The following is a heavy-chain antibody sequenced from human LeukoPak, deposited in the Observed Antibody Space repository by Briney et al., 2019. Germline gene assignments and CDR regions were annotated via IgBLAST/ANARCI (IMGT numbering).Heavy chain of an antibody. V-gene: IGHV3-74*01. CDR3: ARGDLGDY. CDR2: INYDRSST. Sequence: GGSLRLSCAASGFIFTTYWMHWVRQAPGKGLVWVSRINYDRSSTSYDDSVKGRFTVSRDNAKNTLYLQMNGLRAEDTAVYYCARGDLGDYWGQGTLVTVSS. J-gene: IGHJ4*02. CDR1: GFIFTTYW. D-gene: IGHD7-27*01.